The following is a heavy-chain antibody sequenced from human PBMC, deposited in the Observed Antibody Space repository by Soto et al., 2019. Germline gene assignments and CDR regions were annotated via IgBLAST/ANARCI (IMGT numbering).Heavy chain of an antibody. CDR2: ISYDGSNK. D-gene: IGHD2-15*01. Sequence: QVQLVESGGGVVQPGRSLRLSCAASGFTFSSYAMHWVRQAPGKGLEWVAVISYDGSNKYYADSVKGRFTISRDNSKNTLYLQMNSLRAEDTAVYYCARERGSSGDYFDYWGQGTLVTVSS. J-gene: IGHJ4*02. V-gene: IGHV3-30-3*01. CDR1: GFTFSSYA. CDR3: ARERGSSGDYFDY.